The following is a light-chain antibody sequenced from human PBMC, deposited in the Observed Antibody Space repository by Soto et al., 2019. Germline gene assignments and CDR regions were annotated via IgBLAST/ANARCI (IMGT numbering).Light chain of an antibody. CDR2: DAS. Sequence: DIQMTQTPSSLSASVGDRVTITCRASQTIGANLNWYRQKLGKASTLLIYDASTLQSGVPSRFSGLGSGTDFALTITSLQPDDSATYYCQQSYTTVYTLGQGTKVDIK. V-gene: IGKV1-39*01. J-gene: IGKJ2*01. CDR3: QQSYTTVYT. CDR1: QTIGAN.